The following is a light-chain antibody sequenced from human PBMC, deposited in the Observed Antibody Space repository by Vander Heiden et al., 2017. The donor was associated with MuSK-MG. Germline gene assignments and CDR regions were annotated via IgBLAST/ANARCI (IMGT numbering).Light chain of an antibody. CDR3: SSYTSSSTRV. J-gene: IGLJ2*01. Sequence: QSALTQPASVSGSPGQSIPISCTGSSSDVGGYNEVFWDQQHPGKAHKLLIYDVSNRPSGISNRYSGSKSGNTASLTISGLQAEDEADYYCSSYTSSSTRVVGGGTKLTVL. V-gene: IGLV2-14*01. CDR1: SSDVGGYNE. CDR2: DVS.